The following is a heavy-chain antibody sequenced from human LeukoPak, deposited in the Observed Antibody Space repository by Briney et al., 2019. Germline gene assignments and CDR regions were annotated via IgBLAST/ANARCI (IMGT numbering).Heavy chain of an antibody. CDR1: GYTFPNYG. J-gene: IGHJ4*02. CDR3: ARDGRAGTNGPNDY. CDR2: ISGYNGNT. V-gene: IGHV1-18*01. Sequence: ASVKVSCKASGYTFPNYGISWVRQAPGQGLEWMGWISGYNGNTNYAQNVQGRVTMTTDTSTNTAYMELRSLRSDDTAVYYCARDGRAGTNGPNDYWGQGTLVTVSS. D-gene: IGHD1-7*01.